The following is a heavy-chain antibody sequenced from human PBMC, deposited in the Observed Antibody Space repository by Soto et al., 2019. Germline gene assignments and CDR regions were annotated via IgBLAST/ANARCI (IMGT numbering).Heavy chain of an antibody. Sequence: PSETLSLTCAVSGGSISSSNWWSWVRQPPGKGLEWIGEIYHSGSTNYNPSLKSRVTISVDKSKNQFSLKLSSVTAADTAVYYCARKTVIVVVPAATDYYYYYGMDVWGQGTTVTV. CDR2: IYHSGST. V-gene: IGHV4-4*02. D-gene: IGHD2-2*01. CDR1: GGSISSSNW. J-gene: IGHJ6*02. CDR3: ARKTVIVVVPAATDYYYYYGMDV.